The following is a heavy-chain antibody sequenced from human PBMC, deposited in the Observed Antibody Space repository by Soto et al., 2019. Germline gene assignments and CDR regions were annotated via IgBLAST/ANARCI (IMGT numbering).Heavy chain of an antibody. Sequence: SETLSLTCTVSGGSISSYYWSWIRQPPGKGLEWIGYIYYSGSTNYNPSLKSRVTISVDTSKNQFSLKLSSVTAADTAVYYCARAGYSYGNWFDPWGQGTLVTAPQ. V-gene: IGHV4-59*01. D-gene: IGHD5-18*01. CDR3: ARAGYSYGNWFDP. CDR2: IYYSGST. CDR1: GGSISSYY. J-gene: IGHJ5*02.